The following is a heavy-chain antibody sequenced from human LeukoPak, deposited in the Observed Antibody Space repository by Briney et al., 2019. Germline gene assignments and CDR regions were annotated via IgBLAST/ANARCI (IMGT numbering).Heavy chain of an antibody. Sequence: SETLSLTCTVSGGSIINIGYYWGWIRQPPGKGLEWIGSIFYSGRTYYNPSLKSPVTISVDTSKNQFSLKLTSVTAADTAIYYCARARETYDWFDPWGQGTLVTVSS. CDR1: GGSIINIGYY. J-gene: IGHJ5*02. V-gene: IGHV4-39*07. CDR2: IFYSGRT. CDR3: ARARETYDWFDP. D-gene: IGHD5-24*01.